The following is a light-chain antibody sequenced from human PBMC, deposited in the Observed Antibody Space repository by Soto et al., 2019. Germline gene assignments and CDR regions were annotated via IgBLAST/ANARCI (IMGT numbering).Light chain of an antibody. Sequence: AIQLTQSPSSLSASVGDSVTITCRASQGISSALAWYQQTPGRAPKLLIYDASTLASGVPSRFSGSRSGTDFTRTVSSLQPEDFATYYSQQFYDYPFTFGPGTTVDI. CDR3: QQFYDYPFT. J-gene: IGKJ3*01. V-gene: IGKV1D-13*01. CDR1: QGISSA. CDR2: DAS.